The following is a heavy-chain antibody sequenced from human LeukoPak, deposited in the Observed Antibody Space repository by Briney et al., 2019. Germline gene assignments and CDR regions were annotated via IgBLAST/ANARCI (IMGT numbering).Heavy chain of an antibody. CDR3: ARDYTTWGSYRF. Sequence: ASVKVSCKASGGTFSSYAISWVRQAPGQGLEWMGGIIPIFGTANYAQKFQGRVTITADESTSTAYMELSSLRSEDTAVYYCARDYTTWGSYRFWGQGTLVTVSS. CDR1: GGTFSSYA. J-gene: IGHJ4*02. D-gene: IGHD3-16*02. V-gene: IGHV1-69*13. CDR2: IIPIFGTA.